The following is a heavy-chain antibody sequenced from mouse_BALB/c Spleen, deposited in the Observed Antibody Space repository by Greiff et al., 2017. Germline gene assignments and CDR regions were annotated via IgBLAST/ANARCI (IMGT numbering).Heavy chain of an antibody. J-gene: IGHJ4*01. V-gene: IGHV5-6-4*01. CDR2: ISSGGSYT. CDR3: TREYGNYAKGVMDY. D-gene: IGHD2-1*01. CDR1: GFTFSSYT. Sequence: EVQRVESGGGLVKPGGSLKLSCAASGFTFSSYTMSWVRQTPEKRLEWVATISSGGSYTYYPDSVKGRFTISRDNAKNTLYLQMSSLKSEDTAMYYCTREYGNYAKGVMDYWGQGTSVTVSS.